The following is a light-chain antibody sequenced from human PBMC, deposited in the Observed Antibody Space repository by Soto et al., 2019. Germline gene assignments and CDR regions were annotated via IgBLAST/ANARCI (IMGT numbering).Light chain of an antibody. CDR1: ESISSW. J-gene: IGKJ4*01. Sequence: DIQMTQFPSTLSASVGDRVTITCRASESISSWLAWYQQIPGKAPKILIYKASTLQSGVPSRFTGSGSGTEFTLTISSLQPDDVATYYCQHYSVFPLTFGGWTKVEIK. CDR3: QHYSVFPLT. V-gene: IGKV1-5*03. CDR2: KAS.